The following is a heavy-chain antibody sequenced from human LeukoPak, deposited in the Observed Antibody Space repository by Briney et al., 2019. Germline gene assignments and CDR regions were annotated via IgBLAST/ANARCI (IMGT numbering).Heavy chain of an antibody. CDR2: ISAYNGNT. Sequence: ASVKVSCKASGYTFTSYGIRWVRQAPGQGLEWMGWISAYNGNTNYAQKLQGRVTMTTDTSTSTAYMELRSLRSDDTAVYYCARDNHEFLWSVSGRSGMDVWGQGTTVTVSS. J-gene: IGHJ6*02. D-gene: IGHD3-10*01. V-gene: IGHV1-18*01. CDR1: GYTFTSYG. CDR3: ARDNHEFLWSVSGRSGMDV.